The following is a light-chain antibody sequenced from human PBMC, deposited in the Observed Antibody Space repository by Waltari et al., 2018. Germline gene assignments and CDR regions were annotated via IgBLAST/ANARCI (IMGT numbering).Light chain of an antibody. V-gene: IGKV3-11*01. CDR2: DAT. CDR1: QGVSMH. J-gene: IGKJ4*01. CDR3: QQRSNWPMT. Sequence: EVVLIQSPATLSLSPGDTATLSCRASQGVSMHLAWYQHRPGQGPRLLIYDATNRATGILARFGGSGSGTDFTLTISSLDPEDFAVYFCQQRSNWPMTFGGGTKVEIK.